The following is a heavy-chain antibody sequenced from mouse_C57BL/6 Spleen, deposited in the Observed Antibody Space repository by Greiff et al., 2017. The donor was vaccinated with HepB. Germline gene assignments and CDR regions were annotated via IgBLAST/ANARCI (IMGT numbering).Heavy chain of an antibody. Sequence: QVQLQQPGAELVKPGASVKMSCKASGYTFTSYWITWVKQRPGQGLEWIGDIYPGSGSTNYNEKFKSKATLTVDTSSSTAYMQLSSLTSEDSAVYYGARPYGSSRYYAMDYWGQGTSVTVSS. D-gene: IGHD1-1*01. V-gene: IGHV1-55*01. CDR2: IYPGSGST. CDR3: ARPYGSSRYYAMDY. J-gene: IGHJ4*01. CDR1: GYTFTSYW.